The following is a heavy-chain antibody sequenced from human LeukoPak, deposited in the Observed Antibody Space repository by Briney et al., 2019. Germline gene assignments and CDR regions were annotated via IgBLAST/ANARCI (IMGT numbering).Heavy chain of an antibody. J-gene: IGHJ3*02. Sequence: SETLSLTCAVSGGSISSGGYYWSWIRQPPGKGLEWIGYIYHSGSTYYNPSLKSRVTISVDRSKNQFSLKLSSVTVADTAVYYCARPAYNYGDYPGAFDIWGQGTVVTVSS. CDR2: IYHSGST. CDR3: ARPAYNYGDYPGAFDI. V-gene: IGHV4-30-2*01. CDR1: GGSISSGGYY. D-gene: IGHD4-17*01.